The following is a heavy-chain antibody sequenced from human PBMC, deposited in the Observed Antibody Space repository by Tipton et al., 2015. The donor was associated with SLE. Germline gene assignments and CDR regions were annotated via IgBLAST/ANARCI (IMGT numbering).Heavy chain of an antibody. J-gene: IGHJ4*02. Sequence: SLRLSCAASGFTFSSYGMHWVRQAPGKGLEWVAFIRYDGSNKYYADSVKGRFTISRDNSKNTLYLQMNSLRAEDTAVYYCAKDEGFVQGVIDCWGQGTLVTVSS. D-gene: IGHD3-10*01. CDR3: AKDEGFVQGVIDC. CDR1: GFTFSSYG. V-gene: IGHV3-30*02. CDR2: IRYDGSNK.